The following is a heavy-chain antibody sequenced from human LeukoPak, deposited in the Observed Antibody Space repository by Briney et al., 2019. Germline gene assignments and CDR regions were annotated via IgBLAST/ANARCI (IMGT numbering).Heavy chain of an antibody. CDR1: GGSISSCSYY. D-gene: IGHD6-13*01. J-gene: IGHJ6*02. Sequence: SETLSLTCTVSGGSISSCSYYWGWIRQPPGKGLEWIGSIYYSGSTYHTPSLKSRVTISVDTPKNQFSLKLNSVTAADTAVYYCARIYSSSWYLDYYYYGMDVWGQGTTVTVSS. CDR3: ARIYSSSWYLDYYYYGMDV. V-gene: IGHV4-39*01. CDR2: IYYSGST.